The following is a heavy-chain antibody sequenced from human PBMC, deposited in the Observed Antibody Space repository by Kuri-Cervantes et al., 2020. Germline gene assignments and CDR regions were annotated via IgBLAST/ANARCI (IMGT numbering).Heavy chain of an antibody. CDR1: GFTFSSYA. J-gene: IGHJ3*02. V-gene: IGHV3-9*01. CDR2: ISWNSGSI. D-gene: IGHD5-12*01. Sequence: SLKISCAASGFTFSSYAMSWVRQAPGKGLEWVSGISWNSGSIGYADSVKGRFTISRDNAKNSLYLQMNSLRAEDTALYYCAKGRNSGYGFDAFDIWGQGTMVTVSS. CDR3: AKGRNSGYGFDAFDI.